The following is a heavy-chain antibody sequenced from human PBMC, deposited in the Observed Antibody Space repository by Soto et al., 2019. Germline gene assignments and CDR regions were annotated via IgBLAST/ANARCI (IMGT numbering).Heavy chain of an antibody. CDR3: AGLRGYAGSPIDY. D-gene: IGHD2-15*01. J-gene: IGHJ4*02. CDR1: CGSIISGY. Sequence: PSETLSLTCPVSCGSIISGYWSWIRQPPGKGLEWIGYISYSGNNNYNPSLKSRVTMSVDTPKNQFSLRLSSVTTADTAVYYCAGLRGYAGSPIDYWGQGTLVTV. CDR2: ISYSGNN. V-gene: IGHV4-59*01.